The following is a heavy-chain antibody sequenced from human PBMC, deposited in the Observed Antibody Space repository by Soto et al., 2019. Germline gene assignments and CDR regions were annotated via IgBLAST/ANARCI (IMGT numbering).Heavy chain of an antibody. CDR2: IYYSGST. D-gene: IGHD6-19*01. V-gene: IGHV4-39*01. CDR3: ASGQQWLVRSGLNYYYGMDV. J-gene: IGHJ6*02. Sequence: SETLSLTCTVSGGSISSSSYYWGWIRQPPGKGLEWIGSIYYSGSTYYNPSLKSRVTISVDTSKNQFSLKLSSVTAADTAVYYCASGQQWLVRSGLNYYYGMDVWGQGTTVTVSS. CDR1: GGSISSSSYY.